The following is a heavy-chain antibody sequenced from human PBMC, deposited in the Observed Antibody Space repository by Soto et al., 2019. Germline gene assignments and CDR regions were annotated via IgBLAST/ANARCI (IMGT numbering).Heavy chain of an antibody. V-gene: IGHV4-59*01. CDR3: ARDQYNWNSNWFDP. CDR1: GGSISSYY. D-gene: IGHD1-7*01. J-gene: IGHJ5*02. CDR2: IYYSGST. Sequence: PSETLSLTCTVSGGSISSYYWSWIRQPPGKGLEWIGYIYYSGSTNYNPSLKSRVTISVDTSKNQFSLKLSSVTAADTAVYYCARDQYNWNSNWFDPWGQGTLVTVSS.